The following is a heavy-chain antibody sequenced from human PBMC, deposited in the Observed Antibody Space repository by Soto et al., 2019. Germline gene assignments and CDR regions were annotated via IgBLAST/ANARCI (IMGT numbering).Heavy chain of an antibody. CDR1: GGSISNYY. CDR2: IYYSGST. Sequence: PSETLSLTCLVSGGSISNYYLSWIRQPPGKGLEWIGYIYYSGSTNYNPSLTSRVTISVDTSKNQFSLKLSSVTAADTAVYYCARHRYSYGVYYFDYWGQGTLVTVSS. J-gene: IGHJ4*02. D-gene: IGHD5-18*01. V-gene: IGHV4-59*08. CDR3: ARHRYSYGVYYFDY.